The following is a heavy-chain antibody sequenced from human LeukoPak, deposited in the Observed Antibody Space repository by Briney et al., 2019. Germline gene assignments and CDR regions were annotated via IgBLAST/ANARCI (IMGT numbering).Heavy chain of an antibody. V-gene: IGHV3-48*03. CDR1: GFTFSSYE. D-gene: IGHD6-19*01. CDR3: ARAVAGKVGYFDY. Sequence: GRSLRLSCAASGFTFSSYEMNWVRQAPGKGLEWVSYISSSGTTMYYADSVKGRFTLSRDNAKNSLYLQMNTLRAEDTAVYYCARAVAGKVGYFDYWGQGTLVTVSS. J-gene: IGHJ4*02. CDR2: ISSSGTTM.